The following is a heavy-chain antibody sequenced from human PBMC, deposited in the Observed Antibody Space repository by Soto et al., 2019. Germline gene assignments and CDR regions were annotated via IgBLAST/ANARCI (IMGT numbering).Heavy chain of an antibody. D-gene: IGHD6-6*01. J-gene: IGHJ3*02. V-gene: IGHV4-39*01. CDR1: GGSISSSSYY. CDR2: IYYSGST. CDR3: ARHETLAAQGGEDAFDI. Sequence: QLQLQESGPGLVKPSETLSLTCTVSGGSISSSSYYWGWIRQPPGKGLEWIGSIYYSGSTYYNPSLKSRVTISVDKSRIHCSRERSAVPAAETGVYYCARHETLAAQGGEDAFDIWGQGTMVTVSS.